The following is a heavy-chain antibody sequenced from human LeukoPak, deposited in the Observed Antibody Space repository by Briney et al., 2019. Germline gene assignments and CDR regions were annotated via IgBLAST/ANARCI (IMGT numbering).Heavy chain of an antibody. CDR2: FYPEDGET. CDR1: GYTLTELS. Sequence: GASVKVSCKVSGYTLTELSMHWVRQAPGKGLEWMGGFYPEDGETIYAQKFQGRVTMTEDTSTDTAYMELSSLRSEDTAVYYCATGYCSSTSCYLVGMDVWGQGTTVTASS. V-gene: IGHV1-24*01. J-gene: IGHJ6*02. CDR3: ATGYCSSTSCYLVGMDV. D-gene: IGHD2-2*01.